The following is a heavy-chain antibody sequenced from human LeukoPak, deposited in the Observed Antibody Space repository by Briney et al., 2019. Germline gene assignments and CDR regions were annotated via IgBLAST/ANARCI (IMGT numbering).Heavy chain of an antibody. D-gene: IGHD4-11*01. Sequence: SETLSLTCTVSGGSISSSSYYWGWIRQPPGKGLDWIGIIYYSGSTYSNPSLKSRVTIFIDTSKNQFSLRLSSVTATDTAVYYCARSVTSTTVRGVSFDLWGRGTLVTVSS. CDR2: IYYSGST. CDR1: GGSISSSSYY. J-gene: IGHJ2*01. V-gene: IGHV4-39*01. CDR3: ARSVTSTTVRGVSFDL.